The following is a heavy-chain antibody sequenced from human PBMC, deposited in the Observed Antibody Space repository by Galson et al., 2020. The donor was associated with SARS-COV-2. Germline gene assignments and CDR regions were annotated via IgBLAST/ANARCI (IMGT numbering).Heavy chain of an antibody. J-gene: IGHJ1*01. D-gene: IGHD3-9*01. CDR1: GFTFRSCP. Sequence: GGSLRLSCAASGFTFRSCPMSWVRQAPGQGLEWVSEIRGSGDTTYYADSVKGRFTISRDTSKNTLYLQMNSLRAEDTAIYYCAKEVPMTGRTDEYFQHWGQGTLVTVSS. V-gene: IGHV3-23*01. CDR3: AKEVPMTGRTDEYFQH. CDR2: IRGSGDTT.